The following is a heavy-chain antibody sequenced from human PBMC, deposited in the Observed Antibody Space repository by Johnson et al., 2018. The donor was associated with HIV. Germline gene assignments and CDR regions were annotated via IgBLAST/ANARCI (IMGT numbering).Heavy chain of an antibody. CDR3: TTGLMSAFDM. CDR2: IIRDATTA. D-gene: IGHD3-16*01. J-gene: IGHJ3*02. Sequence: VQLVESGGALVQPGGSLRLSCAASGFTFSAYCMHWVRQAPGQGLVWVSCIIRDATTAIYADSVKGRFTISRDNATNTLYLQMDNLRADDTAVYYWTTGLMSAFDMWGQGTMVTVSS. CDR1: GFTFSAYC. V-gene: IGHV3-74*01.